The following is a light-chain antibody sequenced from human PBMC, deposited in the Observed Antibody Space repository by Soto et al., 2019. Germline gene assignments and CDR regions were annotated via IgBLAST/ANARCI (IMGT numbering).Light chain of an antibody. Sequence: QSLLTQPPSLSGAPGQRVTISCTGSGSNIGAPYDVHRYQHLPGTAPKLLIYGSTNRPSGVPGRFSGSKSGTSASLAITGLQAEDEADYYCQSYDSSLSGYVVGDGTKVTVL. V-gene: IGLV1-40*01. CDR2: GST. J-gene: IGLJ1*01. CDR1: GSNIGAPYD. CDR3: QSYDSSLSGYV.